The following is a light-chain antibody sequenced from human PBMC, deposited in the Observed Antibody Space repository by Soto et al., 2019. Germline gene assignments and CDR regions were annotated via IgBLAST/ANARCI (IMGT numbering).Light chain of an antibody. J-gene: IGKJ1*01. CDR1: PTISSW. V-gene: IGKV1-5*03. CDR2: KAS. Sequence: DIQMTQSPSTLSGSVGDRVTITCRASPTISSWLAWYRQKPGKAPKLLIYKASTLKSGVPSRFSGSGSGTEFTLTISSLQPDYFATYYFQHYNSYSGAFGQGTKLDIK. CDR3: QHYNSYSGA.